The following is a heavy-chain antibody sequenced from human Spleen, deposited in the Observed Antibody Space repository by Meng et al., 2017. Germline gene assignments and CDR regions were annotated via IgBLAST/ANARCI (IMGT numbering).Heavy chain of an antibody. V-gene: IGHV4/OR15-8*02. J-gene: IGHJ4*02. Sequence: QRPESGPGLVTPSGTSSLTFVASVGSISSIDWWSWVRQPPGKGLEWIGDIYHGGDTNYNPSLKSRVTIAIDKSKNQFSLKLSSVTAADTAVYYCASWIYSCGWQWGQGALVTVSS. D-gene: IGHD6-19*01. CDR1: VGSISSIDW. CDR3: ASWIYSCGWQ. CDR2: IYHGGDT.